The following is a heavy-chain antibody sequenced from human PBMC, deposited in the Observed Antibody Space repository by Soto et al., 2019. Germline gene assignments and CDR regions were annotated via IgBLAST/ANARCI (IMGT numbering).Heavy chain of an antibody. V-gene: IGHV1-46*01. CDR1: GYTFTHYY. CDR2: LNPSGGST. Sequence: SVKVSCKASGYTFTHYYIHWARQAPGQGLEWMGKLNPSGGSTSYAQKFQGRPTMTTDTSTNSVYMELSSLRSEDTAVFYCVRAALPERINAICYPPNFWGQGALVT. J-gene: IGHJ4*02. CDR3: VRAALPERINAICYPPNF. D-gene: IGHD2-8*01.